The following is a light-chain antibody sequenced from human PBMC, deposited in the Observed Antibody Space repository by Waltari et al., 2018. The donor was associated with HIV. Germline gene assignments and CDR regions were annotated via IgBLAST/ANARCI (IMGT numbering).Light chain of an antibody. Sequence: VSWYQHHPGNAPKLLLYEVSNRPSGVSSRFSGSKSCNTASLTISGLRVEDETNYYCSSFTSSSALVFGGGTKLTVL. CDR2: EVS. CDR3: SSFTSSSALV. V-gene: IGLV2-14*01. J-gene: IGLJ3*02.